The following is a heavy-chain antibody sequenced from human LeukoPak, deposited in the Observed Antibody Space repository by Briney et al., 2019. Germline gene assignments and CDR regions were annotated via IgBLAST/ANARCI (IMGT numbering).Heavy chain of an antibody. CDR3: ARAYSTSQYYFDY. CDR2: MHTSGST. V-gene: IGHV4-4*07. J-gene: IGHJ4*02. D-gene: IGHD6-6*01. CDR1: GGSIRSYY. Sequence: PSETLSLTCTVSGGSIRSYYWSWIRQPAGKGLEWIGRMHTSGSTNYNPSLKSRVSMSVDTSKNQFSLELSSVTAADTAMYYCARAYSTSQYYFDYWGQGTLVTVSS.